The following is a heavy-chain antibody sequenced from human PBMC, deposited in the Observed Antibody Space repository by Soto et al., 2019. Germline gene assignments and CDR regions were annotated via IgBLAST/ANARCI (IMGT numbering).Heavy chain of an antibody. CDR1: GFTFSNSS. CDR3: TADGGFRYCSRSNCNDAFDI. D-gene: IGHD2-2*01. J-gene: IGHJ3*02. V-gene: IGHV3-15*01. Sequence: GFSLRLSCVASGFTFSNSSMNWVRQAAGKGLEGGVRIKSKTERGTTEYAATVKGRFSISRDDSKNTLYLQMNSLKSEETAVYYCTADGGFRYCSRSNCNDAFDIWGGGTMVTVS. CDR2: IKSKTERGTT.